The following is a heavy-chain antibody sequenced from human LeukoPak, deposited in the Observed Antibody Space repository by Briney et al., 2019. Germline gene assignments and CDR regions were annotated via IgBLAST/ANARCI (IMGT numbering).Heavy chain of an antibody. CDR1: GFTFSSYG. CDR3: AKHLHNSPNHSNTMFDY. J-gene: IGHJ4*02. D-gene: IGHD3-10*02. V-gene: IGHV3-30*18. Sequence: GGSLRLSCAASGFTFSSYGMHWVRQAPGKGLEWVAVISYDGSNKYYADSVKDRFTISRDNSKNTLYLQMNSLRAEDTAVYYCAKHLHNSPNHSNTMFDYWGQGTLVTVSS. CDR2: ISYDGSNK.